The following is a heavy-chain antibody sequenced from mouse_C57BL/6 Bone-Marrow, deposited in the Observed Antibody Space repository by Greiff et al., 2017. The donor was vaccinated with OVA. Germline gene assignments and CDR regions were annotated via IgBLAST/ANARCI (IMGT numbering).Heavy chain of an antibody. D-gene: IGHD2-4*01. CDR2: IYPRSGNT. CDR1: GYTFTSYG. CDR3: ARDGIYYDYDVVDY. V-gene: IGHV1-81*01. J-gene: IGHJ2*01. Sequence: VQLQQSGAELARPGASVKLSCKASGYTFTSYGISWVKQRTGQGLEWIGEIYPRSGNTYYNEKFKGKATLTADKSSSTAYMELRSLTSEDSAVYFCARDGIYYDYDVVDYWGQGTTLTVSS.